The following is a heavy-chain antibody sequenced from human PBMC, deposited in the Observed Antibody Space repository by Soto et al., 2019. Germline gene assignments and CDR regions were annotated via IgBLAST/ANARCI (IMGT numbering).Heavy chain of an antibody. D-gene: IGHD3-16*02. J-gene: IGHJ3*02. Sequence: GGSLRLSCAASGFTFRDFAMSWVRQSPGRXLEWVSTIGALVSTAFYADSVRGRFTISRDNSNNILYLQMNSLRAEDTAVYYCAKDSALPDLGLVIPALEIWGQGAMVTVS. CDR1: GFTFRDFA. CDR2: IGALVSTA. V-gene: IGHV3-23*01. CDR3: AKDSALPDLGLVIPALEI.